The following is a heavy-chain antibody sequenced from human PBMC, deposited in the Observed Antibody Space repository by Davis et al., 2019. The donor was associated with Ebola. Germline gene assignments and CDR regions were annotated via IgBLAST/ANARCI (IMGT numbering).Heavy chain of an antibody. V-gene: IGHV1-18*01. CDR2: ISAYNGNT. D-gene: IGHD3-3*01. Sequence: AASVKVSCKASGYTFTNFAISWVRQAPGQGLEWMGWISAYNGNTNYAQKVQGRVTMTTDTSTGTAYMELRSLRSDDTAVYYCARDDLGVILEVWGQGTMVTVSS. CDR1: GYTFTNFA. J-gene: IGHJ3*01. CDR3: ARDDLGVILEV.